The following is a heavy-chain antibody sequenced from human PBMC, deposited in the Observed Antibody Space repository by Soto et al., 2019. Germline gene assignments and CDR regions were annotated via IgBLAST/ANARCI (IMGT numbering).Heavy chain of an antibody. Sequence: EVQVVESGGGLVQPWGSLRLSCAASGFTFSTYSMNWVRQAPGKGLEWVSYISSTGNTIYYPDSVKGRFTISRDTAKKSLYLQMNSLRAEDTAVYYCARSGYFDYWGQGTLVTVSS. J-gene: IGHJ4*02. D-gene: IGHD2-8*02. CDR3: ARSGYFDY. V-gene: IGHV3-48*01. CDR1: GFTFSTYS. CDR2: ISSTGNTI.